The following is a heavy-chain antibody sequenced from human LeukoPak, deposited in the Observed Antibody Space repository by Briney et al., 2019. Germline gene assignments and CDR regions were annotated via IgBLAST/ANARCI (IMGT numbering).Heavy chain of an antibody. V-gene: IGHV3-7*01. CDR1: GFTFSSYW. CDR3: ARDDGSSSSCCWFDP. D-gene: IGHD2-2*01. CDR2: IKQDGSEK. Sequence: GGSLRLSCAASGFTFSSYWMSWVRQAPGKGLEWVANIKQDGSEKYYVDSVKGRFTISRDNAKNSLYLQRNSLRAEDTAVYYCARDDGSSSSCCWFDPWGQGTLVTVSS. J-gene: IGHJ5*02.